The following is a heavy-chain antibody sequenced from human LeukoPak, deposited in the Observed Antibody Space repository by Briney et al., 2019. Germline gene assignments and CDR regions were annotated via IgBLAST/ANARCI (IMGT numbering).Heavy chain of an antibody. CDR1: GYSFASYW. J-gene: IGHJ4*02. CDR3: ARHNNWAFDY. Sequence: GESLRISCKASGYSFASYWIGWVRQTSGKGLEWMAIIHPNDASTIYSPSFQGQVTISADRSITTAYLQWNTLQASDTAIYYCARHNNWAFDYWDRGTLLTVSS. CDR2: IHPNDAST. D-gene: IGHD1-20*01. V-gene: IGHV5-51*01.